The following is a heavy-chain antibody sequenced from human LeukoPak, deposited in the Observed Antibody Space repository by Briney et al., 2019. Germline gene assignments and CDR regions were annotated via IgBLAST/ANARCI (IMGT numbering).Heavy chain of an antibody. CDR2: ISTSSEYI. CDR1: GFTSSSYS. CDR3: ARDYYGSGTFDY. J-gene: IGHJ4*02. V-gene: IGHV3-21*01. Sequence: KPGGSLRLSCAASGFTSSSYSMNWVRQAPGKGLEWVSSISTSSEYIYYADSVKGRFTISRNNAKNSLYLQMNSLRADDTAVYYCARDYYGSGTFDYWGQGTLVTVSS. D-gene: IGHD3-10*01.